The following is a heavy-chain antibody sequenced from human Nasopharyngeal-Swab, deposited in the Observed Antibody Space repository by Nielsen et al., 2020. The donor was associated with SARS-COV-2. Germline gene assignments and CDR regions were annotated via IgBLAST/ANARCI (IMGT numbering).Heavy chain of an antibody. J-gene: IGHJ6*02. CDR1: GFTVSSNY. Sequence: GESLKISCAASGFTVSSNYMSWVSQAPGKGLEWVSVIYSGGSTYYADSVKGRFTISRDNSKNTLYLQMNSLRAEDTAVYYCARGSFDYYYGMDVWGQGTTVTVSS. CDR3: ARGSFDYYYGMDV. V-gene: IGHV3-53*01. CDR2: IYSGGST.